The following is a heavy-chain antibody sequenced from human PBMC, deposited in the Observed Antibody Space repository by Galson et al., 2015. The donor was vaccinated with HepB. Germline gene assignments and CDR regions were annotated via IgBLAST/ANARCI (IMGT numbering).Heavy chain of an antibody. CDR1: GGSFSGYY. D-gene: IGHD3-10*01. CDR3: ARGKHRYMVRGVVRWFDP. CDR2: INHSGST. V-gene: IGHV4-34*01. Sequence: SETLSLTCAVYGGSFSGYYWSWIRQPPGKGLEWIGEINHSGSTNYNPSLKSRVTISVDTSKNQFSLKLSSVTAADTAVYYCARGKHRYMVRGVVRWFDPWGQGTLVTVSS. J-gene: IGHJ5*02.